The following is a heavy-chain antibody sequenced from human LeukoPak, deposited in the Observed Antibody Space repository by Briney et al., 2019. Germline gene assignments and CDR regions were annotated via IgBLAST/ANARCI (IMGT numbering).Heavy chain of an antibody. V-gene: IGHV3-74*01. CDR2: INSDGSST. CDR3: ARDLGGSGWFNFDY. D-gene: IGHD6-19*01. J-gene: IGHJ4*02. Sequence: GGSLRLSCAASGFTFSSYWMHWVRQAPGKGLVWVSRINSDGSSTSYADSVKGRFTISRDNAKNSLYLQMNSLRAEDTALYYCARDLGGSGWFNFDYWGQGTLVTVSS. CDR1: GFTFSSYW.